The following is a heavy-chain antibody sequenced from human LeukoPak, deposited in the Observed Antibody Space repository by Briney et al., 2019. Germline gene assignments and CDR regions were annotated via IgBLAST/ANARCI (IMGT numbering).Heavy chain of an antibody. CDR2: INPNSGAT. CDR1: GGTFSSYA. V-gene: IGHV1-2*02. Sequence: GASVKVSCKASGGTFSSYAINWVRQAPGQGLEWMGWINPNSGATNYAQKFQGRVTMTRDTSISTAYMELSRLRSDDTAVYYCALAPIASIYYFDYWGQGTLVTVSS. D-gene: IGHD6-6*01. CDR3: ALAPIASIYYFDY. J-gene: IGHJ4*02.